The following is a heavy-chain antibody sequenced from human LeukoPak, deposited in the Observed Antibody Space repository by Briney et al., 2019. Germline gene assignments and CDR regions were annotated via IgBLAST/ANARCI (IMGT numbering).Heavy chain of an antibody. Sequence: PGGSLRLSCAASGFTVSSKYMSWVRQAPGKGLEWVSAISGSGGSTYYADSVKGRFTISRDNSKNTLYLQMNSLRAEDTAVYYCAKDSVSSSGYYYYWGQGTLVTVSS. CDR1: GFTVSSKY. CDR2: ISGSGGST. V-gene: IGHV3-23*01. D-gene: IGHD3-22*01. CDR3: AKDSVSSSGYYYY. J-gene: IGHJ4*02.